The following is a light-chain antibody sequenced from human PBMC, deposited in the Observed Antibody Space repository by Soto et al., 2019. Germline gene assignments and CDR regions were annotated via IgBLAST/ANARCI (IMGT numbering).Light chain of an antibody. Sequence: DIQIAHSPSTLSASVGDRVTITCRASQSISSWLAWYQQKPGKAPKLLIYDASSVESGVPSRFSGSGSGTEFTLTISSLQPDDFATYYCQQYNSYTWTFGQGTKVDI. CDR3: QQYNSYTWT. V-gene: IGKV1-5*01. CDR1: QSISSW. J-gene: IGKJ1*01. CDR2: DAS.